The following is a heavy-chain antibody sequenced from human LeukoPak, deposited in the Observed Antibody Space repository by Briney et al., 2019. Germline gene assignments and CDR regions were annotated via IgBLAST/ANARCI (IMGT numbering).Heavy chain of an antibody. J-gene: IGHJ5*02. CDR1: GGSFSGYY. Sequence: PSETLSLTCAVYGGSFSGYYWSWIRQPPGKGLEWIGEINHSGSTNYNPSLKSRVTISVDTSKNQFSLKLSSVTAADTAVYYCARGPSLVAAAGLSENWFDPWGQGNLVTVYS. D-gene: IGHD6-13*01. CDR2: INHSGST. V-gene: IGHV4-34*01. CDR3: ARGPSLVAAAGLSENWFDP.